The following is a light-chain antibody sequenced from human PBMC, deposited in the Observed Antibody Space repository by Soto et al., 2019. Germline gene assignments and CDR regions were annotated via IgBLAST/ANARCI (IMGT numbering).Light chain of an antibody. J-gene: IGKJ4*01. CDR2: AAS. Sequence: DIQLTQSPTSLSASVGDRLTITCRASQSISSYLNWYRQTPGKAPKLLIFAASSLQSGVPSRFSGSGSGTDLTRARRSVECEEFVRYYCPQCYTSLTVGGGTKVDIK. CDR3: PQCYTSLT. CDR1: QSISSY. V-gene: IGKV1-39*01.